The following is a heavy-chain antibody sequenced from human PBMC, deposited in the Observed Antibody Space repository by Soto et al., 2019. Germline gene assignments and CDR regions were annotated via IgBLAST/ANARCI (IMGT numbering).Heavy chain of an antibody. CDR3: VRDGAATGSVYLDY. V-gene: IGHV4-59*01. CDR2: ISYSGST. Sequence: QVQLQESGPGLVKPSETLSLTCTVSGGSISGYFWSWIRQPPGKGLEWIGYISYSGSTNYNSSLTSRVTMSIDTSTNQFALRLTSVTAADTAVYYCVRDGAATGSVYLDYWGQGTLVTVSS. D-gene: IGHD6-13*01. J-gene: IGHJ4*02. CDR1: GGSISGYF.